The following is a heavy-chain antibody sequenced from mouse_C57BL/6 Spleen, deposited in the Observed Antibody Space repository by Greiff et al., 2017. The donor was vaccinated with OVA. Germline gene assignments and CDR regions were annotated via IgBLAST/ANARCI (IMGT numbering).Heavy chain of an antibody. V-gene: IGHV1-74*01. CDR1: GYTFTSYW. CDR3: AISYGYDDYAMDY. CDR2: IHPSDSDT. J-gene: IGHJ4*01. Sequence: QVQLKQPGAELVKPGASVKVSCKASGYTFTSYWMHWVKQRPGQGLEWIGRIHPSDSDTNYNQKFKGKATLTVDKSSSTAYMQLSSLTSEDSAVYYCAISYGYDDYAMDYWGQGTSVTVSS. D-gene: IGHD2-2*01.